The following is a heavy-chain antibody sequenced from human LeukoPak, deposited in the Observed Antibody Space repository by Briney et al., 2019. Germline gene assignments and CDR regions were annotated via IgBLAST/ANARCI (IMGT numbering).Heavy chain of an antibody. J-gene: IGHJ6*03. CDR2: ISYDGSNK. D-gene: IGHD4-17*01. CDR1: GFTFSSYA. CDR3: ARDTVTPYYYMDV. Sequence: PGGSLRLSCAASGFTFSSYAMHWVRQAPGKGLEWVAVISYDGSNKYYADSVKGRFTISRDNSKNTLYLQMNSLRAEDTAVYYCARDTVTPYYYMDVWGKGTTVTVSS. V-gene: IGHV3-30*04.